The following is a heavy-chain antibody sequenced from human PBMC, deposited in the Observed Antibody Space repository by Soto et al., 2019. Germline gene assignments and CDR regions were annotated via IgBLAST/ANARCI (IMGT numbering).Heavy chain of an antibody. V-gene: IGHV1-18*01. CDR2: ISLYSDGT. Sequence: AAVKVSCNTSGYTFSNYGITWVRQAPGQPLEWLGWISLYSDGTSYAQKFRGRVSMTTDTSTTTAYMELRSLRSDDTAVYYCARVVPGAEAWFGPWGQGTLVTVSS. J-gene: IGHJ5*02. CDR3: ARVVPGAEAWFGP. CDR1: GYTFSNYG.